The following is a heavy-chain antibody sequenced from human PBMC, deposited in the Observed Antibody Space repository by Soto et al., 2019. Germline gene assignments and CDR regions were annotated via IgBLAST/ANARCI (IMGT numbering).Heavy chain of an antibody. CDR1: GYTFTSYD. J-gene: IGHJ6*02. CDR3: ARGRSYYDILTGQRYYYYGMDV. Sequence: GASVKVSCKASGYTFTSYDINWVRQATGQGLEWMGWMNPNSGNTGYAQKFQGRVTMTRNTSISTAYMELSSLRSEDAAVYYCARGRSYYDILTGQRYYYYGMDVWGQGTTVTVSS. V-gene: IGHV1-8*01. CDR2: MNPNSGNT. D-gene: IGHD3-9*01.